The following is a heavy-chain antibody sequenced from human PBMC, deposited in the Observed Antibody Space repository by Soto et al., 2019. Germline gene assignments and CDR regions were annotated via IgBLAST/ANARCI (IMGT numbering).Heavy chain of an antibody. V-gene: IGHV4-39*02. CDR1: GGSISSSSYY. D-gene: IGHD3-16*01. Sequence: SETLSLTCTVSGGSISSSSYYWGWIRQPPGKWLEWIGSIYYSGSTYYNPSLKSRVTISVDTSKNQFSLKLSSVTAADTAVYYCARDYTEGGMAYYYYGMDVWGQGTTVT. J-gene: IGHJ6*02. CDR3: ARDYTEGGMAYYYYGMDV. CDR2: IYYSGST.